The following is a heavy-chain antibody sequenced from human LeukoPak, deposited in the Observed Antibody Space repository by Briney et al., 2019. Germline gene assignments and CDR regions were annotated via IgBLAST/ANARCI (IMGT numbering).Heavy chain of an antibody. J-gene: IGHJ4*02. CDR3: ARHTYARPFDS. Sequence: SETLSLACTVSGGSISGSYWSWIRQPPGKGLEWIGYIYYSGDSNYNPSLKSRATISLDTSKNEFSLKVSSVTAADTAIYYCARHTYARPFDSWGQGTLVTVSS. D-gene: IGHD6-6*01. V-gene: IGHV4-59*08. CDR2: IYYSGDS. CDR1: GGSISGSY.